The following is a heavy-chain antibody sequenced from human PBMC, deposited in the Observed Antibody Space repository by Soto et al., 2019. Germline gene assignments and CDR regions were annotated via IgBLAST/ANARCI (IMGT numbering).Heavy chain of an antibody. Sequence: QVQLVESGGGVVQPGRSLRLSCAASGFTFSNYGIHWVRQAPGKGLEWVAVIWYDGSNEYYADSVKGRFTISRDNSRNTLYLQMNSLRAEDTAAYYCARDGALESSGWYHGGGDYVDYWGQGTLVTVSS. J-gene: IGHJ4*02. D-gene: IGHD6-19*01. V-gene: IGHV3-33*01. CDR2: IWYDGSNE. CDR3: ARDGALESSGWYHGGGDYVDY. CDR1: GFTFSNYG.